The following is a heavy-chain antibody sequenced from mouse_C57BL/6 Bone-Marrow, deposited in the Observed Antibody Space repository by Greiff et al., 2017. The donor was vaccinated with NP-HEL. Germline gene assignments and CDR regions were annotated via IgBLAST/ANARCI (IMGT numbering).Heavy chain of an antibody. J-gene: IGHJ3*01. D-gene: IGHD2-12*01. Sequence: QVQLKESGAELVRPGTSVKVSCKASGYAFTNYLIEWVKQRPGQGLEWIGVINPGSGGTNYNEKFKGKATLTADKSSSTAYMQLSSLTSEDSAVYFCARHSPWFAYWGQGTLVTVSA. V-gene: IGHV1-54*01. CDR3: ARHSPWFAY. CDR1: GYAFTNYL. CDR2: INPGSGGT.